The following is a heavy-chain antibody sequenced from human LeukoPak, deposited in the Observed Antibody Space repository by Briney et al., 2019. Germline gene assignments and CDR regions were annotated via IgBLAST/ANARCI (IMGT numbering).Heavy chain of an antibody. V-gene: IGHV7-4-1*02. CDR1: GYTFSTYP. CDR3: VRGIDTTGYFNC. D-gene: IGHD3-22*01. Sequence: ASVKVSCKASGYTFSTYPMNWVRQAPGQGLEWMGWINTNTGSPTYAQGLTGRFVFSLDTSVSTAFLQINSLKAEDTALYYCVRGIDTTGYFNCWGQGTPVTVSS. J-gene: IGHJ4*02. CDR2: INTNTGSP.